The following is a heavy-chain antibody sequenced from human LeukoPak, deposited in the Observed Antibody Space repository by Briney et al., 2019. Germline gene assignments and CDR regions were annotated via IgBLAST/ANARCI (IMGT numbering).Heavy chain of an antibody. CDR3: AAAAAPYYFDY. CDR2: IYYSGST. CDR1: GGSISSYY. J-gene: IGHJ4*02. D-gene: IGHD6-13*01. V-gene: IGHV4-59*12. Sequence: KASETLSLTCTVSGGSISSYYWSWIRQPPGKGLEWIGYIYYSGSTNYNPSLKSRVTISVDTSKNQFSLKLSSVTAADTAVYYCAAAAAPYYFDYWGQGTLVTVSS.